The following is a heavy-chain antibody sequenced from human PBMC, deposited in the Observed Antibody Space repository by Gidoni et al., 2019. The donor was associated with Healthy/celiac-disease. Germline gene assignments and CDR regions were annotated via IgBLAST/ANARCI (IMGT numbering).Heavy chain of an antibody. CDR1: GYTFTSYS. CDR2: INPSGGST. J-gene: IGHJ4*02. CDR3: ARDGYSGYDYQGGIDY. D-gene: IGHD5-12*01. V-gene: IGHV1-46*01. Sequence: QLQLVQSGAEVKKPGASVKVSCNASGYTFTSYSMHWVRQAPGQGLEWMGIINPSGGSTSYAQKFQGRVTMTRDTSTSTVYMELSSLRSEDKAVYYCARDGYSGYDYQGGIDYWGQGTLVTVSS.